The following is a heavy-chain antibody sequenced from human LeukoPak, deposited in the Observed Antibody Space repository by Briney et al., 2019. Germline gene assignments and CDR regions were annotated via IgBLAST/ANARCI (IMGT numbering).Heavy chain of an antibody. CDR2: INHNGNVN. D-gene: IGHD3-16*01. CDR3: ARGGGLDV. CDR1: GFTFSSYW. J-gene: IGHJ6*02. Sequence: PGGSLRLSCAASGFTFSSYWMNWARRAPGKGLEWVASINHNGNVNYYVDSVKGRLTISRDNAKNSLYLQMSNLRAEDTAVYFCARGGGLDVWGQGATVTVSS. V-gene: IGHV3-7*03.